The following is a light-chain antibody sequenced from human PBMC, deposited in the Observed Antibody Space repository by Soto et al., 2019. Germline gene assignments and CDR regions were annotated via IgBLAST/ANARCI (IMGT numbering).Light chain of an antibody. CDR1: QSVSSY. Sequence: EIVLTQSPATLSLSPGERATFSCRASQSVSSYLAWYQQKPGQAPRLLIYDASTRATGIAARFSGSGSRTDFTLTISSMEPEDFAVYYCQQHNNWNPTITFGQGTRLEIK. V-gene: IGKV3-11*01. CDR3: QQHNNWNPTIT. J-gene: IGKJ5*01. CDR2: DAS.